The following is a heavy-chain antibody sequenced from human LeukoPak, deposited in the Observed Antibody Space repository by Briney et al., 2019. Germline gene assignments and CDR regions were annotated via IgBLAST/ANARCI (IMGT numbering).Heavy chain of an antibody. D-gene: IGHD6-19*01. CDR2: ISYDGSNK. Sequence: GGSLRLSCAASGFTFSSYGMHWVRQAPGKGLEWVAVISYDGSNKYYADSVKGRFTISRDNSKNTLYLQMNSLRAEDTAVYYCARDPIAVAKYYFDYWGQGTLVTVSS. V-gene: IGHV3-30*03. J-gene: IGHJ4*02. CDR3: ARDPIAVAKYYFDY. CDR1: GFTFSSYG.